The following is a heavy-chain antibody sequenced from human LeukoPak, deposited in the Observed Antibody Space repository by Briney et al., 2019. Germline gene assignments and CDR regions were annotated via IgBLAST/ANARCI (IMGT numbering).Heavy chain of an antibody. CDR3: ARVRSTWWIPENDVFDI. D-gene: IGHD6-13*01. CDR2: MNPNNANT. Sequence: ASVKVSCKASGYMFINYGITWVRQAPGQGLEWMGWMNPNNANTGYAQKFQGRVTMTRNTSISTAYMELSSLRSEDTAVYYCARVRSTWWIPENDVFDIWGQGTMVTVSS. V-gene: IGHV1-8*01. CDR1: GYMFINYG. J-gene: IGHJ3*02.